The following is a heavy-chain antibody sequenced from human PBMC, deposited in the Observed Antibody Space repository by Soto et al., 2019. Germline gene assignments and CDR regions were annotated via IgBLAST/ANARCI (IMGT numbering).Heavy chain of an antibody. CDR1: GFTFTSSA. CDR3: AADPGEDSSSYYYYGMDV. Sequence: SVKVSCKASGFTFTSSAVQWVRQARGQRLEWIGWIVVCSGNTNYAQKFQERVTITRDMSTSTAYMELSSLRSEDTAVYYCAADPGEDSSSYYYYGMDVWGQGTTVTVSS. D-gene: IGHD6-6*01. CDR2: IVVCSGNT. V-gene: IGHV1-58*01. J-gene: IGHJ6*02.